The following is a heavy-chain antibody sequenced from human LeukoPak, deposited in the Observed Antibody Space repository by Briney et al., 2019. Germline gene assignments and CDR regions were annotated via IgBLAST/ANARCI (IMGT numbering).Heavy chain of an antibody. CDR2: INWNGGST. D-gene: IGHD2-2*01. Sequence: GGSLRLSCAASGFTFDDYGMSWVRQAPGKGLGWVSGINWNGGSTGYADSVKGRFTISRDNAKNSLYLQMNSLRAEDTALYYCARVGDTGLGYCSSTSCYLPDYWGQGTLVTVSS. V-gene: IGHV3-20*04. CDR3: ARVGDTGLGYCSSTSCYLPDY. J-gene: IGHJ4*02. CDR1: GFTFDDYG.